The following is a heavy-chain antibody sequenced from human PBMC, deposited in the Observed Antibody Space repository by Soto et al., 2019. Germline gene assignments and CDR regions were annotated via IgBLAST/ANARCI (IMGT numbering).Heavy chain of an antibody. CDR2: IIPLLDTT. D-gene: IGHD3-22*01. J-gene: IGHJ1*01. CDR3: VRGDGDYYDGNGYLGRH. V-gene: IGHV1-69*08. Sequence: SVKVSCKTSGGTFSNDIITWVRQAPGQGLEWMGRIIPLLDTTNYAQKFQGRVTITADKSTGTAYMELNSLRFEDTAVYYCVRGDGDYYDGNGYLGRHWGQG. CDR1: GGTFSNDI.